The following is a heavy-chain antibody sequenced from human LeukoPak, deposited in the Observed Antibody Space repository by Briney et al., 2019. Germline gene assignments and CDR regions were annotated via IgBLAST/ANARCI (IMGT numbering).Heavy chain of an antibody. CDR3: AREHRPARDYYGVDV. CDR1: GGSFSGYY. CDR2: SNHSGST. D-gene: IGHD6-6*01. Sequence: RSETLSLTCAVYGGSFSGYYWSWIRQPPGTGLEWIGESNHSGSTNYNPSLNIRVTISVAASKNQFSLKLSSVTAADTAVYYCAREHRPARDYYGVDVWGQGTTVTVAS. J-gene: IGHJ6*02. V-gene: IGHV4-34*01.